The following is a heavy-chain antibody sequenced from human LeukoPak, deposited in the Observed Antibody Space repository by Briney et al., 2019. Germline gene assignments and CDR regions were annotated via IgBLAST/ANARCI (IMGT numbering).Heavy chain of an antibody. CDR3: ARDKVIAAAGYYYYMDV. J-gene: IGHJ6*03. Sequence: GASVKVSCKASGYTFTGYYMHWVRQAPGQGLEWMGWINLNSGGTNYAQKFQGRVTMTRDTSISTAYMELSRLRSDDTAVYYCARDKVIAAAGYYYYMDVWGKGTTVTVSS. D-gene: IGHD6-13*01. CDR2: INLNSGGT. CDR1: GYTFTGYY. V-gene: IGHV1-2*02.